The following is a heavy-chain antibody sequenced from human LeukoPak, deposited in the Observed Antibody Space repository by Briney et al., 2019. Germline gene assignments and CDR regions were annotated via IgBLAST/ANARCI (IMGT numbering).Heavy chain of an antibody. CDR2: IYSGGST. D-gene: IGHD3/OR15-3a*01. CDR3: AKAPWTDY. J-gene: IGHJ4*02. V-gene: IGHV3-66*01. CDR1: GFTVSSNY. Sequence: GGSLRLSCAASGFTVSSNYMSWVRQAPGEGLEWVSIIYSGGSTYYADSVKGRFTISRDNSKNTLYLQMNSLRAEDTAVYYCAKAPWTDYWGQGTLVTVSS.